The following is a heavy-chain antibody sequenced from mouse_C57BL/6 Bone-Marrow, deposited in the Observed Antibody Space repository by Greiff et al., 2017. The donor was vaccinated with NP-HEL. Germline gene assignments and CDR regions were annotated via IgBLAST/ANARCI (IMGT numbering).Heavy chain of an antibody. D-gene: IGHD1-1*01. V-gene: IGHV1-18*01. CDR1: GYTFTDYN. CDR3: ARRPYYGSSYGFAY. J-gene: IGHJ3*01. Sequence: VQLQQSGPELVKPGASVKIPCKASGYTFTDYNMDWVKQSHGKSLEWIGDINPNNGGTIYNQKFKGKATLTVDKSSSTAYMELRSLTSEDTAVYYCARRPYYGSSYGFAYWGQGTLVTVSA. CDR2: INPNNGGT.